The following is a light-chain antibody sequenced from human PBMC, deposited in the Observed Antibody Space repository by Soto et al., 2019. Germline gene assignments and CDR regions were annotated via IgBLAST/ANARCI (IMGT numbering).Light chain of an antibody. CDR2: DAS. V-gene: IGKV3D-20*02. Sequence: EIVLTQSPGTLSLSPGERATLSCRASQSVSSNYLAWYQQKPGQAPRLLIYDASSRATGIPGRFSGSGSGTDFTLTISSLQPEDFATYYCQQSYSTLSWTFGQGTKVDIK. J-gene: IGKJ1*01. CDR3: QQSYSTLSWT. CDR1: QSVSSNY.